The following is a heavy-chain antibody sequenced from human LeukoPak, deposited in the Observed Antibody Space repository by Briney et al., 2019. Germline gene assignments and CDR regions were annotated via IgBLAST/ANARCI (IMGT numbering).Heavy chain of an antibody. CDR2: ISYDGSNK. V-gene: IGHV3-30*18. J-gene: IGHJ4*02. Sequence: GGSPRLSCAASGFTFSSYGMHWVRQAPGKGLEWVAVISYDGSNKYYADSVKGRFTISRDNSKNTLYLQMNSLIAEDTAIYYCAKDDDWLRFEHWGRGTPVSVSS. CDR1: GFTFSSYG. D-gene: IGHD5-12*01. CDR3: AKDDDWLRFEH.